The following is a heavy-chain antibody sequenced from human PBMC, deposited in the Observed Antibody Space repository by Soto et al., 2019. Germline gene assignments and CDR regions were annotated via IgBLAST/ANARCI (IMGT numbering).Heavy chain of an antibody. J-gene: IGHJ5*02. CDR2: FDPEDGET. D-gene: IGHD3-16*02. CDR3: ARGHIMITFGGVISHNWFDP. V-gene: IGHV1-24*01. CDR1: GYTLTELS. Sequence: ASVKVSCKVSGYTLTELSMHWVRQAPGKGLEWMGGFDPEDGETIYAQKFQGRVTMTEDTSTDTAYMELSSLRSEDTAVYYCARGHIMITFGGVISHNWFDPWGQGALVTVSS.